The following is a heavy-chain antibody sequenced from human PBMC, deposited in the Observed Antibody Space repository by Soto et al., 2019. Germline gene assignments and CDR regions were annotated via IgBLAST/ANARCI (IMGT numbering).Heavy chain of an antibody. V-gene: IGHV1-69*13. Sequence: GASVKVSCKASGGTFSSYAISWVRQAPGQGLEWMGGIIPIFGTANYAQKFQGRVTITADESTSTAYMELSSLRSEDTAVYYCARSPSIAARRTYYYYMDVWGKGTTVTVSS. CDR2: IIPIFGTA. CDR3: ARSPSIAARRTYYYYMDV. J-gene: IGHJ6*03. CDR1: GGTFSSYA. D-gene: IGHD6-6*01.